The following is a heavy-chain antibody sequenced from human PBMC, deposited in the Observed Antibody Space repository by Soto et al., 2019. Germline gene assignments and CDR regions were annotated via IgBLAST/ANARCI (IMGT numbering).Heavy chain of an antibody. J-gene: IGHJ5*02. CDR3: ARPRGGDAVGNCFDP. Sequence: QVQLVQSGAEVKKPGSSVKVSCKASGGTFSSYAISWVRQAPGQGLEWLGGIIPIFDTAKYAQKFQGRVTNTEEKSTSAPDLELSSLRSEDTAVYYWARPRGGDAVGNCFDPGAKGTHVTVAS. CDR1: GGTFSSYA. V-gene: IGHV1-69*06. D-gene: IGHD2-21*02. CDR2: IIPIFDTA.